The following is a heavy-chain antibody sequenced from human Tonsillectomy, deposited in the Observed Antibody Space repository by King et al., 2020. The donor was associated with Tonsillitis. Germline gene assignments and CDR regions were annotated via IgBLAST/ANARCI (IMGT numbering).Heavy chain of an antibody. CDR1: GFTFSIYS. CDR3: ARVRYDSRGYYYVDY. V-gene: IGHV3-21*01. CDR2: IRSSSSYI. Sequence: VQLVESGGGLVKPGGSLRLSCAASGFTFSIYSMNWVRQAPGKGLEWVSSIRSSSSYIYYADSVKGRFTISRDNAKNSLYLPMNSLRAEDTAVYYCARVRYDSRGYYYVDYWGQGTLVTVSS. J-gene: IGHJ4*02. D-gene: IGHD3-22*01.